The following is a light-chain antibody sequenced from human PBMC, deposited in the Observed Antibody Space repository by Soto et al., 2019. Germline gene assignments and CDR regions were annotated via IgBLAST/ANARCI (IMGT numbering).Light chain of an antibody. J-gene: IGKJ1*01. Sequence: EIILTQSPATLSVSPGERATLSCRASQSVNSNLAWYQQKPGQAPRLLIYGASTRATGIPARFSGSGSGTEFTLTISSLQSEDFVIYSCQQYNNWPPGTFGQGTKVEIK. CDR1: QSVNSN. V-gene: IGKV3-15*01. CDR2: GAS. CDR3: QQYNNWPPGT.